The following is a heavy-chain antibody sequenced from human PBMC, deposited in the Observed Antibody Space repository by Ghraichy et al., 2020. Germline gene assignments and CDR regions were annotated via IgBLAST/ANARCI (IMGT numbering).Heavy chain of an antibody. CDR1: GFSFSNYI. D-gene: IGHD4-23*01. V-gene: IGHV3-48*02. J-gene: IGHJ6*02. CDR2: ISSSSRTI. CDR3: ARASRVVRFYYYDALDV. Sequence: GGSLRLSCAASGFSFSNYIMNWVRQAPGKGLEWVSHISSSSRTISYADSVKGRFTVSRDNGKNSLFLQMNSLRDEDTAVNYCARASRVVRFYYYDALDVWGQGTTVTVSS.